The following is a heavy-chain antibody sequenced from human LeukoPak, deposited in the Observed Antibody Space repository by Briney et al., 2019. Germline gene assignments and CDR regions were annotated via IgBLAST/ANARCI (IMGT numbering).Heavy chain of an antibody. Sequence: SETLSLTCTVSGGSISSYYWSWIRLPPGKGLEWIGYIYYSGGTNYNPSLKSRVTISVDTSKNRFSLKLSSVTAADTAVYYCARTAGSDWFDPWGQGTLVTVSS. CDR1: GGSISSYY. D-gene: IGHD6-25*01. CDR3: ARTAGSDWFDP. CDR2: IYYSGGT. V-gene: IGHV4-59*08. J-gene: IGHJ5*02.